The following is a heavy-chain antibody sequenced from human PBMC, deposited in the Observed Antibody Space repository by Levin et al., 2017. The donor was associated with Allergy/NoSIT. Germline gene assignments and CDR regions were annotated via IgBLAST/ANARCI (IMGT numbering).Heavy chain of an antibody. CDR2: ISNYGSTI. CDR1: GFTFSSYA. Sequence: PGGSLRLSCAASGFTFSSYAMSWVRQAPGKGLEWVSAISNYGSTINYADSVKGRFTISRDNSKNTLYVQMNSLRAGDTAVYYCVREGDCTGTSCYYFDYWGQGTLVTVSS. J-gene: IGHJ4*02. D-gene: IGHD2-2*01. CDR3: VREGDCTGTSCYYFDY. V-gene: IGHV3-23*01.